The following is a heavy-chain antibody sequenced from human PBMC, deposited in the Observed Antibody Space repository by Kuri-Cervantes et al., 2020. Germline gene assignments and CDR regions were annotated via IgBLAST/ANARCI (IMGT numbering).Heavy chain of an antibody. J-gene: IGHJ4*02. CDR1: GYTFTSYA. Sequence: ASVKVSCKASGYTFTSYAMNWVRQAPGQRLEWMGWINAGNGNTNYAQKLQGRVTMTTDTSTSTAYMELRSLRSDDTAVYYCARDYYDILTGYYRNVDDWGQGTLVTVSS. CDR2: INAGNGNT. D-gene: IGHD3-9*01. CDR3: ARDYYDILTGYYRNVDD. V-gene: IGHV1-3*01.